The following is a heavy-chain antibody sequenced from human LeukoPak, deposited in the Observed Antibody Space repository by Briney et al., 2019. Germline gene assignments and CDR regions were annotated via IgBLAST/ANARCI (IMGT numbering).Heavy chain of an antibody. CDR1: GYTFTNNY. V-gene: IGHV1-46*01. Sequence: ASVEVSCKASGYTFTNNYLHWVRQAPGQGLEWMGMIYPRDGSTSYAQNFQGRVTVTRDTSTTTVHMELRGLRSEDTAVYYCARDQEGFDYWGQGTVVTVSS. J-gene: IGHJ4*02. CDR2: IYPRDGST. CDR3: ARDQEGFDY.